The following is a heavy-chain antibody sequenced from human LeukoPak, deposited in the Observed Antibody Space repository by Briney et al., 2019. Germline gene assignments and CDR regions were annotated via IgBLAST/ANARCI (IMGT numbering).Heavy chain of an antibody. J-gene: IGHJ4*02. V-gene: IGHV4-39*07. Sequence: SETLSLTCSVSGGSISSGTYYWSWIRQPPGKGLEWIGSIYYSGSTYYNPSLKSRVTISVDTSKNQFSLKLSSVTAADTAVYYCARVVVRGVDVDYWGQGTLVTVSS. D-gene: IGHD3-10*01. CDR3: ARVVVRGVDVDY. CDR1: GGSISSGTYY. CDR2: IYYSGST.